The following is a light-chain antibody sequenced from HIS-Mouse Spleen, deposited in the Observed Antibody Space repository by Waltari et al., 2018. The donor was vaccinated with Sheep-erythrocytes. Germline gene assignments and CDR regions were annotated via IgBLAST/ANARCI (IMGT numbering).Light chain of an antibody. J-gene: IGLJ3*02. CDR1: SSDVGRYNL. V-gene: IGLV2-23*01. CDR3: CSYAGSSTPWV. CDR2: EGS. Sequence: QSALTQPASVSGSPGQSITISCTGTSSDVGRYNLVSWYQQHPGKAPKLMIYEGSKRASGVSNRVSGSKSGNTASLTISGLQAEDEADYYCCSYAGSSTPWVFGGGTKLTVL.